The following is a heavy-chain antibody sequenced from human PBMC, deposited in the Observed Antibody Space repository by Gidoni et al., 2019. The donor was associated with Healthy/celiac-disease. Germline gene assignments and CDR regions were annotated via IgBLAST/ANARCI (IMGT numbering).Heavy chain of an antibody. CDR3: ARDFYSEITKISVAGSVWGLNFDY. Sequence: EVQLVESGGGLVQPGGSLRLSCAASGFTFSRYWMSWVRQAPRKGLEWVANIKEDGSEKYYVESVKGRFTISRDNAKNSLYLQMNSLRAEDTAVYYCARDFYSEITKISVAGSVWGLNFDYWGQGSLVTVSS. CDR1: GFTFSRYW. D-gene: IGHD6-19*01. CDR2: IKEDGSEK. V-gene: IGHV3-7*01. J-gene: IGHJ4*02.